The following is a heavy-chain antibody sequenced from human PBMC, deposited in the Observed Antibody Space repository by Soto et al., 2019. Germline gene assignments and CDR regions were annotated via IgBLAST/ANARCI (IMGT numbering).Heavy chain of an antibody. CDR2: IWYDGSNK. Sequence: GGSLRLSCAASGFTFSSYGMHWVRQAPGKGLEWVAVIWYDGSNKYYADSVKGRFTISRDNSKNTLYLQMNSLRAEDTAVYYCAKDLGLGDAFDIWGQGTMVTVSS. CDR3: AKDLGLGDAFDI. CDR1: GFTFSSYG. J-gene: IGHJ3*02. D-gene: IGHD3-16*01. V-gene: IGHV3-30*02.